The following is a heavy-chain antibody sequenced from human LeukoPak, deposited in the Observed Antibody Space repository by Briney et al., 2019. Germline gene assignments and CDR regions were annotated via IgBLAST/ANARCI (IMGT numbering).Heavy chain of an antibody. V-gene: IGHV3-48*03. CDR3: ATSAKAELRDY. D-gene: IGHD1-7*01. CDR1: GFTFSSYE. CDR2: ISSSGSTI. Sequence: GGSLRLSCAASGFTFSSYEMNWVRQAPGKGLEWVSYISSSGSTIYYADSVKGRFTISRDNAKNSLYLQMNSLRAEDTSVYYCATSAKAELRDYWGQGTLVTVSS. J-gene: IGHJ4*02.